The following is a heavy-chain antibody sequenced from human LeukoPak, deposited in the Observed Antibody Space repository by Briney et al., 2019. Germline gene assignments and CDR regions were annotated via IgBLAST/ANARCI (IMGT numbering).Heavy chain of an antibody. CDR2: IIPVLNIT. Sequence: ASVKVSCKTSGGTXSSSAITWVRQAPGQGLEWMGRIIPVLNITTYAQKFQGSVTITADTSTSTVYMELSSLRSEETAVYYCARDQGLTALPPYGLDVWGQGTTVIVSS. V-gene: IGHV1-69*04. J-gene: IGHJ6*02. D-gene: IGHD5-18*01. CDR3: ARDQGLTALPPYGLDV. CDR1: GGTXSSSA.